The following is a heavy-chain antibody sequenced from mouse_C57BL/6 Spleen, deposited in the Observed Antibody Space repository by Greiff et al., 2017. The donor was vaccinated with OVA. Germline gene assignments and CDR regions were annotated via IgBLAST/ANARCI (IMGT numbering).Heavy chain of an antibody. V-gene: IGHV1-50*01. CDR2: IDPSDSYT. Sequence: VKLQQPGAELVKPGASVKLSCKASGYTFTSYWMQWVKQRPGQGLEWIGEIDPSDSYTNYNQKFKGKATLTVDTSSSTAYMQLSSLTSEDSAVYYCARSNYFPWFAYWGQGTLVTVSA. CDR3: ARSNYFPWFAY. CDR1: GYTFTSYW. D-gene: IGHD2-5*01. J-gene: IGHJ3*01.